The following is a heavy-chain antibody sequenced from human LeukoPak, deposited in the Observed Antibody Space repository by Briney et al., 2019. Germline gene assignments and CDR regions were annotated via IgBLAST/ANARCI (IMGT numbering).Heavy chain of an antibody. D-gene: IGHD6-13*01. J-gene: IGHJ4*02. CDR2: ISYDGSNK. CDR1: GFTFSSYA. V-gene: IGHV3-30-3*01. CDR3: ARDPRAIAAAGNGIFDY. Sequence: QPGRSLRLSCAASGFTFSSYAMHWVRQAPGKGLEWVAVISYDGSNKYYADSVKGRFTISRDNSKNTLYLQMNSLRAEDTAVYYCARDPRAIAAAGNGIFDYWGQGNLVTVSS.